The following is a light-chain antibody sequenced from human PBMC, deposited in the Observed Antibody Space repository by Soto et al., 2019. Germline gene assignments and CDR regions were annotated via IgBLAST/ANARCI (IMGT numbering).Light chain of an antibody. J-gene: IGLJ2*01. Sequence: QSVLTQLPSVSGAPGQRVTISCTGSSSNIGAGYDVHWYQQLPGTAPKLLIYGNSNRPSGVPDRFSGSKSGTSASLAITGLQAEDEADYYCQSYDSNLSVVFGGGTKLTVL. V-gene: IGLV1-40*01. CDR3: QSYDSNLSVV. CDR1: SSNIGAGYD. CDR2: GNS.